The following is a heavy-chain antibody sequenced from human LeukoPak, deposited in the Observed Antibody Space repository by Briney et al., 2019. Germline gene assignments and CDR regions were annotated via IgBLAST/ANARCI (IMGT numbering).Heavy chain of an antibody. CDR3: ARVWDCSSTSCRDCFDH. CDR1: GYTFTSNS. J-gene: IGHJ5*02. CDR2: ISNYNGNT. D-gene: IGHD2-2*01. V-gene: IGHV1-18*01. Sequence: VAAVKVSCKASGYTFTSNSFCWVRQAPGRGVEWVGWISNYNGNTKYAQKLQGRVTMTTDISTSTAYMELRSLRSDDTAVYYCARVWDCSSTSCRDCFDHRGQGTLVTVS.